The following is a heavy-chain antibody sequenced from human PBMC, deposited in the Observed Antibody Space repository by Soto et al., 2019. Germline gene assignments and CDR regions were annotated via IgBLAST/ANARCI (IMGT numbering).Heavy chain of an antibody. J-gene: IGHJ3*02. V-gene: IGHV5-51*01. CDR2: IYPGDSDT. CDR1: GYSFTSYW. CDR3: ARRLGYYYDSSGHPGEAFDI. Sequence: GESLKISCKGSGYSFTSYWIGWVRQMPGKGLEWMGIIYPGDSDTRYSLSFQGQVTISADKSISTAYLQWSSLKASDTAMYYCARRLGYYYDSSGHPGEAFDIWGQGTMVTVSS. D-gene: IGHD3-22*01.